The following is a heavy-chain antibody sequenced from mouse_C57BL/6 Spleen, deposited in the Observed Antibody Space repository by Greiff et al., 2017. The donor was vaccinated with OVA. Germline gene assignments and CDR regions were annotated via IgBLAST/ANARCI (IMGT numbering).Heavy chain of an antibody. CDR3: TRAHYDGYYGAY. CDR1: GFTFSSYA. D-gene: IGHD2-3*01. V-gene: IGHV5-9-1*02. CDR2: ISSGGDYI. J-gene: IGHJ3*01. Sequence: EVHLVESGEGLVKPGGSLKLSCAASGFTFSSYAMSWVRQTPEKRLEWVAYISSGGDYIYYADTVKGRFTISRDTASNTLYLQMSSLKSEDTAMYYCTRAHYDGYYGAYWGQGTLVTVSA.